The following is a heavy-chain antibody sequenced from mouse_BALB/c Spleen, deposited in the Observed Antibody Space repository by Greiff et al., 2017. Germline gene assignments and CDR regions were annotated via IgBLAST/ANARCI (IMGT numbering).Heavy chain of an antibody. V-gene: IGHV5-9-3*01. J-gene: IGHJ4*01. D-gene: IGHD2-10*02. Sequence: EVMLVESGGGLVKPGGSLKLSCAASGFTFSSYAMSWVRQTPEKRLEWVATISSGGSYTYYPDSVKGRFTISRDNAKNTLYLQMSSLRSEDTAMYYCARQGYGNYVDAMDYWGQGTSVTVSS. CDR1: GFTFSSYA. CDR3: ARQGYGNYVDAMDY. CDR2: ISSGGSYT.